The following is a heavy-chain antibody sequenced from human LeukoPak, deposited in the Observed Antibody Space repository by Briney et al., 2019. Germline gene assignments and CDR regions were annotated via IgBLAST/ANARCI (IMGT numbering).Heavy chain of an antibody. V-gene: IGHV1-2*02. CDR2: INPNSGGT. Sequence: ASVKVSCKASGYTLTGYYMHWVRQAPGQGLEWMGWINPNSGGTNYAQKFQGRVTMTRDTSISTAYMELSRLRSDDTAVYYCAREGNDILTGYADNWFDPWGQGTLVTVSS. CDR3: AREGNDILTGYADNWFDP. D-gene: IGHD3-9*01. CDR1: GYTLTGYY. J-gene: IGHJ5*02.